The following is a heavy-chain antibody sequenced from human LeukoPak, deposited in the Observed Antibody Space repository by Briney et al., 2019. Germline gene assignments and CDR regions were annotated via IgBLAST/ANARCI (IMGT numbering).Heavy chain of an antibody. J-gene: IGHJ6*03. V-gene: IGHV4-59*02. CDR3: ARADYSSTWSHDYYYMDV. D-gene: IGHD6-13*01. CDR1: GGSVSDYY. CDR2: IYYTGT. Sequence: SETLSLTCTVSGGSVSDYYWSWIRQSPGKGLEWIGYIYYTGTSYNPSLKSRVTISADTSKNQFSLNLSSVTAADTAVYYCARADYSSTWSHDYYYMDVWGKGTTVTVSS.